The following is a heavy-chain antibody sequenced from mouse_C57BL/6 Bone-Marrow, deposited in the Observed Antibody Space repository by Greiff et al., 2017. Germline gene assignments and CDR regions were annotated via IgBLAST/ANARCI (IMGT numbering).Heavy chain of an antibody. Sequence: EVMLVESGGGLVQPGGSLKLSCAASGFTFSDYYMYWVRPTPEKRLEWVAYISNGGGSTYYPDTVKGRFTITRDNAKNNLYLQMSRLKTEDTAMYYCARFGSKGVNYFDYWGQGTTLTVSS. J-gene: IGHJ2*01. V-gene: IGHV5-12*01. CDR2: ISNGGGST. CDR3: ARFGSKGVNYFDY. CDR1: GFTFSDYY. D-gene: IGHD2-2*01.